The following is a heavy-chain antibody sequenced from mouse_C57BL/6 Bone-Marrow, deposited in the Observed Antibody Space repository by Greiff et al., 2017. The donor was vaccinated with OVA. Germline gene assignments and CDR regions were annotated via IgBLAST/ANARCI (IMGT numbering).Heavy chain of an antibody. CDR3: ESGYDDYDDYLAY. Sequence: EVQLQQSGPELVKPGASVKISCKASGYTFTDYYMNWVKQSHGKSLEWIGDINPNNGGTSYNQKFKGKATLTVDKSSSTAYMQLRSLTSEDSAVDYCESGYDDYDDYLAYWGRGTLVTVSA. CDR1: GYTFTDYY. J-gene: IGHJ3*01. CDR2: INPNNGGT. V-gene: IGHV1-26*01. D-gene: IGHD2-4*01.